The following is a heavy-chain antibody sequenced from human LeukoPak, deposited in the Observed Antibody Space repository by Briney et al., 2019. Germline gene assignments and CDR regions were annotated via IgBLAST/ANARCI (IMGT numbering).Heavy chain of an antibody. D-gene: IGHD3-22*01. J-gene: IGHJ4*02. CDR2: IHHSGST. CDR3: TSYFYDSSGYYAPD. V-gene: IGHV4-61*01. CDR1: GGSVSSGSYY. Sequence: PSETLSLTCTVSGGSVSSGSYYWTWIRQPPGKGLEWIGEIHHSGSTNYNPSLKSRVTISVDKSKNQFSLRLSSVTAADTAVYFCTSYFYDSSGYYAPDWGQGTLVTVSS.